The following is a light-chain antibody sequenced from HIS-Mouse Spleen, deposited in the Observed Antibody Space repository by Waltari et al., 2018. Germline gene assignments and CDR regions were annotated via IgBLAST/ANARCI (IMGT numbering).Light chain of an antibody. CDR2: WAS. Sequence: DIVMTQSPDSLAVSLGERATINCKSSQSVLYSSHHKNSLAWYQQKPGQPPKLLIYWASTRESGVPDRFSGSGSGTDFTLTISSLQAEDVAVYYCQQYYSTPLTFGGGTK. CDR3: QQYYSTPLT. J-gene: IGKJ4*01. CDR1: QSVLYSSHHKNS. V-gene: IGKV4-1*01.